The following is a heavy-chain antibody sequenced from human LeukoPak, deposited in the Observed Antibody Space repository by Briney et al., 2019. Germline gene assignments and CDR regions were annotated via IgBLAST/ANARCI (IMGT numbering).Heavy chain of an antibody. CDR1: GYTSTGYY. D-gene: IGHD3-3*01. J-gene: IGHJ4*02. CDR3: ARDSNDFWSGYYDY. CDR2: INPNSGGT. Sequence: ASVKVSCKASGYTSTGYYMHWVRQAPGQGLEWMGWINPNSGGTNYAQKFQGRVTMTRDTSISTAYMELSRLRSDDTAVYYCARDSNDFWSGYYDYWGQGTLVTVSS. V-gene: IGHV1-2*02.